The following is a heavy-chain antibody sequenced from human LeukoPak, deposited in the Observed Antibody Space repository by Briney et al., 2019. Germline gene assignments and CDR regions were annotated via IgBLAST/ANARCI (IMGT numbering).Heavy chain of an antibody. Sequence: PSQTLSLTCTVSGGSISSGDYYWSWIRQPPGKGLEWIGYIYYSGSTYYNPSLKSRVTISVDTSKNQFSLKLSSVTAADTAVCYCARYCPGAGDAFDIWGQGTMVTVSS. CDR1: GGSISSGDYY. V-gene: IGHV4-30-4*01. CDR2: IYYSGST. J-gene: IGHJ3*02. CDR3: ARYCPGAGDAFDI. D-gene: IGHD1-26*01.